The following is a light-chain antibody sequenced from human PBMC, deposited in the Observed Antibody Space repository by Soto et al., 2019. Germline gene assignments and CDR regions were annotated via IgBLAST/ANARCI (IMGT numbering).Light chain of an antibody. CDR2: STI. Sequence: QAVVTQEPSLTVSPGGTVTLTCASSTGAVTSGHHPNWFQQKPGQAPRSLIYSTINKHSWTPARFSGSLLGAKAALTLSGVQPEDEAEYFCLLYYGDTRVFGGGTKRTVL. CDR3: LLYYGDTRV. V-gene: IGLV7-43*01. J-gene: IGLJ2*01. CDR1: TGAVTSGHH.